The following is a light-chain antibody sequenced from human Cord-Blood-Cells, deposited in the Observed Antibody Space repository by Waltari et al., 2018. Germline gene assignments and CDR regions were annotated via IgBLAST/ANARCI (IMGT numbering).Light chain of an antibody. Sequence: QSALTQPASVSGSPGQSITISCTGTSSDVGGYNLVSWYQQHPGKAPNLMIYEGSKRPSGVSNRFSGSKSGNTASLTISGLQAEDEADYYCCSYAGSSTVVFGGGTKLTVL. CDR2: EGS. CDR1: SSDVGGYNL. V-gene: IGLV2-23*01. J-gene: IGLJ2*01. CDR3: CSYAGSSTVV.